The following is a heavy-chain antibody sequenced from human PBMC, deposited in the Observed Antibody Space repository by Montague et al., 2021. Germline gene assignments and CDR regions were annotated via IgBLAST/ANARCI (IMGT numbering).Heavy chain of an antibody. CDR2: SSGTGADT. J-gene: IGHJ4*02. V-gene: IGHV3-23*01. CDR1: GFTLDSYM. CDR3: ARDGYNWIPYDY. Sequence: SLRLSCPGSGFTLDSYMMSWVRQAPGKGLEWVSASSGTGADTYYADSVTGRFTISRDNSKNTLYLQMDSLRDDDTAVYYCARDGYNWIPYDYWGQGTLVTVSS. D-gene: IGHD1-1*01.